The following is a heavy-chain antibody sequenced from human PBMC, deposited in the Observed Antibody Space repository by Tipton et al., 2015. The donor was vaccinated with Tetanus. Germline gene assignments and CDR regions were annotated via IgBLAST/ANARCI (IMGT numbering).Heavy chain of an antibody. J-gene: IGHJ6*02. CDR3: ARDRGVRGGYYYYHGMDV. V-gene: IGHV4-31*03. D-gene: IGHD3-10*01. CDR1: GASINAGGYL. CDR2: ISNSGST. Sequence: TLSLTCSVSGASINAGGYLWTWVRQRPGKGLEWIGYISNSGSTYYNPSLKSRVTISVDTSQKQISLKVNSVTAADTAVYYCARDRGVRGGYYYYHGMDVWGQGTTVTVSS.